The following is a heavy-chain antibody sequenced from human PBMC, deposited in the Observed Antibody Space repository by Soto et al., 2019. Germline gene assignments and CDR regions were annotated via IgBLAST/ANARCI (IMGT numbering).Heavy chain of an antibody. CDR1: GYTVTSYG. Sequence: ASVKVCCKAAGYTVTSYGISWVRHAPGQGPDWMGWISAYTGTKNYAQKLQGSVTMTTDTSTSPAYMELRSLRSDDTAVYYCARDNPGSYDFWSGYYTRMGYFDNWG. CDR3: ARDNPGSYDFWSGYYTRMGYFDN. CDR2: ISAYTGTK. D-gene: IGHD3-3*01. J-gene: IGHJ4*01. V-gene: IGHV1-18*01.